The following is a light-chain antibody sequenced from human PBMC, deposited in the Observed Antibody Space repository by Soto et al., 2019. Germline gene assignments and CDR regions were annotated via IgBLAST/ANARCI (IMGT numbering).Light chain of an antibody. CDR2: GVS. V-gene: IGKV3-15*01. CDR1: QSVRNTY. Sequence: EIEMTQSPVTLSVSPGERATLSCRASQSVRNTYLAWYQQKPGQAPRLLISGVSTRAAGIPARFSGSGSGTEFTLTISSLQSEDFAVYYCQQYGDWPLTFGGGTKVEIK. J-gene: IGKJ4*01. CDR3: QQYGDWPLT.